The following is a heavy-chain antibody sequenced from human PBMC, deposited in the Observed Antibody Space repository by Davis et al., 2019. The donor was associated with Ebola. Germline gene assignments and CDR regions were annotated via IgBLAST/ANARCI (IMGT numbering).Heavy chain of an antibody. CDR3: ASREVGLHNLY. CDR1: GFTFSSYS. CDR2: ISSSSSTI. J-gene: IGHJ4*02. D-gene: IGHD1-26*01. V-gene: IGHV3-48*01. Sequence: GESLKISCAASGFTFSSYSMNWVRQAPGKGLEWVSYISSSSSTIYYADSVKGRFTISRDNAKNTLYLQMDSLRAEDAAMYYCASREVGLHNLYWGEGALVSVSS.